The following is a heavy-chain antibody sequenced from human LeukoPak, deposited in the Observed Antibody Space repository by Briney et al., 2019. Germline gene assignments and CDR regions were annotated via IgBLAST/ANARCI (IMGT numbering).Heavy chain of an antibody. Sequence: KPGGSLRLSCAASGFTFESYTMSWVRQAPGKGLEWVSSISGRSSYIYYADSVKGRFTISRDNAKNSLYMEMNSLRAEDTALYYCAKGGRSQWLAHTSDYWGQGTLVTVSS. CDR2: ISGRSSYI. CDR1: GFTFESYT. CDR3: AKGGRSQWLAHTSDY. D-gene: IGHD6-19*01. V-gene: IGHV3-21*04. J-gene: IGHJ4*02.